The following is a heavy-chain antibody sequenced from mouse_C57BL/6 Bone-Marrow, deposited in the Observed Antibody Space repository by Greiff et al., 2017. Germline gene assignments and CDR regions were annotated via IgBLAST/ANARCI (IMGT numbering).Heavy chain of an antibody. CDR3: ARRVTTRDYYAMDY. CDR1: GYTFTSYW. V-gene: IGHV1-50*01. J-gene: IGHJ4*01. D-gene: IGHD2-2*01. CDR2: IDPSDSYT. Sequence: QVHVKQPGAELVKPGASVKLSCKASGYTFTSYWMQWVKQRPGQGLEWIGEIDPSDSYTNYNQKFKGKATLTVDTSSSTAYMQLSSLTSEDSAVYYCARRVTTRDYYAMDYWGQGTSVTVSS.